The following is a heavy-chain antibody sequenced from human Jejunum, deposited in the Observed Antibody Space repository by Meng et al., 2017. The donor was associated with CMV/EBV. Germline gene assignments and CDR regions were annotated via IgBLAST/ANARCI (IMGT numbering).Heavy chain of an antibody. Sequence: DHYVDWGRHTPRKGLELVGRSSKRAEGYTTYYAASVRGRFTISRDNAKKSLYLHMNRLRAEDTAVYYCARSGGTGVVVAGATVEFDYWGLGTLVTVSS. CDR2: SSKRAEGYTT. J-gene: IGHJ4*02. V-gene: IGHV3-72*01. CDR3: ARSGGTGVVVAGATVEFDY. CDR1: DHY. D-gene: IGHD2-15*01.